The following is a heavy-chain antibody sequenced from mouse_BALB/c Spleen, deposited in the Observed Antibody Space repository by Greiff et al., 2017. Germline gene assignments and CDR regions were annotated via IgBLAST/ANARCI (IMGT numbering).Heavy chain of an antibody. Sequence: VQLVESGGGLVKPGGSLKLSCAASGFTFSSYAMSWVRQSPEKRLEWVAEISSGGSYTYYPDTVTGRFTISRDNAKNTLYLEMSSLRSEDTAMYYCARPITTATFAYWGQGTLVTVSA. D-gene: IGHD1-2*01. CDR2: ISSGGSYT. J-gene: IGHJ3*01. CDR3: ARPITTATFAY. V-gene: IGHV5-9-4*01. CDR1: GFTFSSYA.